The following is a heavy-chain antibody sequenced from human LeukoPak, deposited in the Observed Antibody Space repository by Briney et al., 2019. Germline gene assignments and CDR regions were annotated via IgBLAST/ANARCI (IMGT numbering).Heavy chain of an antibody. CDR1: GGSISSYY. CDR3: VRQSRGNSVGFDY. CDR2: IYYTGST. Sequence: SETLSLTCSVSGGSISSYYWSWVRQPPGKGLERIGYIYYTGSTNYNPSLKSRVTISVDTPKNQFSLKLTSVSAADTAIYYCVRQSRGNSVGFDYWSQGTLVTVSS. V-gene: IGHV4-59*08. D-gene: IGHD4-23*01. J-gene: IGHJ4*02.